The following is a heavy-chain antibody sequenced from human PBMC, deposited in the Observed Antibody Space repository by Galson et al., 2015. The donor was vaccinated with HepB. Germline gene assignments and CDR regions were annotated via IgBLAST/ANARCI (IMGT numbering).Heavy chain of an antibody. V-gene: IGHV1-69*02. Sequence: SVKVSCKASEGTFSSYTISWVRQAPGQGLEWMGRIIPILGIANYAQKFQGRVTITADKSTSTAYMELSSLRSEDTAVYYCARAVWENSYGSGSYADLQDYAFDIWGQGTMVTVSS. CDR2: IIPILGIA. CDR3: ARAVWENSYGSGSYADLQDYAFDI. J-gene: IGHJ3*02. CDR1: EGTFSSYT. D-gene: IGHD3-10*01.